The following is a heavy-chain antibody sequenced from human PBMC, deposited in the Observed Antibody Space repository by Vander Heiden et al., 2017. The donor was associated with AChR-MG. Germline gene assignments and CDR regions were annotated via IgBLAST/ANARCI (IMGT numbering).Heavy chain of an antibody. Sequence: QVRLVQSGAEVKKPGASVKVSCKASGYTFTSYDINGVRQATGQGLEWMGWMNPNSGNTGYAQKFQGRVTMTRNTSISTAYMELSSLRSEDTAVYYCARGNPDYDFWSGYSNYGMDVWGQGTTVTVSS. CDR3: ARGNPDYDFWSGYSNYGMDV. D-gene: IGHD3-3*01. CDR1: GYTFTSYD. CDR2: MNPNSGNT. J-gene: IGHJ6*02. V-gene: IGHV1-8*01.